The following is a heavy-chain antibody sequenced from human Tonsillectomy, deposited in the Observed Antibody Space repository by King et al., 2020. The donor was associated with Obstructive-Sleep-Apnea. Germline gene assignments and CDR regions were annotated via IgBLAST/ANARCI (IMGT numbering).Heavy chain of an antibody. V-gene: IGHV4-59*01. Sequence: VQLQESGPGLVKPSETLSLTCTVSGGSISTYYWSWIRQPQGTGLEWIGYIFDSGNTRYNPALKSRVTISVDTSKNQFSLRLSSVTSADTAVYYCARQRYYYDSSGYYYPAFDHWGRGTLVTVSS. D-gene: IGHD3-22*01. CDR2: IFDSGNT. CDR3: ARQRYYYDSSGYYYPAFDH. CDR1: GGSISTYY. J-gene: IGHJ4*02.